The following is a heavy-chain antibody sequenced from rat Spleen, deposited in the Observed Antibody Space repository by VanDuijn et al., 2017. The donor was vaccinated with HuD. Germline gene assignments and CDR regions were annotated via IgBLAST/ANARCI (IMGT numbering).Heavy chain of an antibody. J-gene: IGHJ3*01. CDR2: INYDGSST. CDR1: GFTFSNYD. CDR3: TIVLQGHGFAY. V-gene: IGHV5-20*01. Sequence: EVQLVESGGGLVQPGRSMKLSCAASGFTFSNYDMAWVRQAPTKGLEWVASINYDGSSTYYRDSAKGRFTISRNNTQNTLYLQMNSLRSEDTATYYCTIVLQGHGFAYWGQGTLVTVSS. D-gene: IGHD1-1*01.